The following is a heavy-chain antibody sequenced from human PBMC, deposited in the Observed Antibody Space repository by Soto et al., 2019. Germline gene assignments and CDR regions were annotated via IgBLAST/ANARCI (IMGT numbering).Heavy chain of an antibody. CDR1: DFTVSSNY. CDR2: IYSGGST. J-gene: IGHJ6*03. D-gene: IGHD3-10*01. V-gene: IGHV3-66*01. CDR3: ARDSVFWFGELNYMDV. Sequence: EVQLVESGGGLVQPGGSLRLSCEASDFTVSSNYMSWVRQAPGKGLEWVSVIYSGGSTYYADSVRGRFTISRESSKNTIYLQMNSLRAEDTAVYYCARDSVFWFGELNYMDVWGKGTTVTVSS.